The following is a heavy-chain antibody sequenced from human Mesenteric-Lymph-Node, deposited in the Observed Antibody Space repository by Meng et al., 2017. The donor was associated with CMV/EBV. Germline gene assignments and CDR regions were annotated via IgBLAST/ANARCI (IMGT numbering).Heavy chain of an antibody. V-gene: IGHV4-34*01. Sequence: SETLSLTCAVYGGSLSGYYWSWIRQPPGKGLEWIGEINHRGSTNYSPSLKSRVTISLDTSKTQFSLKVNSVTAADTAVYYCAREIIFGGSYADSWGQGTLVTVSS. J-gene: IGHJ4*02. CDR1: GGSLSGYY. CDR3: AREIIFGGSYADS. D-gene: IGHD1-26*01. CDR2: INHRGST.